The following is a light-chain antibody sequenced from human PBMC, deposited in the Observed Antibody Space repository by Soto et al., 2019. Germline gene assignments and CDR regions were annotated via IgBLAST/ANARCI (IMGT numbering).Light chain of an antibody. CDR2: DVS. CDR1: SSDVGGYNY. J-gene: IGLJ2*01. Sequence: QSVLTQPASVSGSPGQSITISCTGTSSDVGGYNYVSWYQQHPGKAPKPMIYDVSNRPSGVSNRFSGSKSGNTASLTISGLQAEDEADYYCSSYTSSSTPVFGGGTKVTVL. CDR3: SSYTSSSTPV. V-gene: IGLV2-14*01.